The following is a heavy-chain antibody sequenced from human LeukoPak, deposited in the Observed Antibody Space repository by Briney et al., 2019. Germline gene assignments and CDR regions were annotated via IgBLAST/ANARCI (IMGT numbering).Heavy chain of an antibody. CDR2: IKQDGSEK. CDR1: GFTFSSYW. CDR3: AREVAVAGGYYYYGMDV. J-gene: IGHJ6*02. D-gene: IGHD6-19*01. V-gene: IGHV3-7*04. Sequence: GGSLRLSCAASGFTFSSYWMSWVRQAPGKGLERVANIKQDGSEKYYVDSVKGRFTISRDNAKNSLYLQMNSLRAEDTAVYYCAREVAVAGGYYYYGMDVWGQGTTVTVSS.